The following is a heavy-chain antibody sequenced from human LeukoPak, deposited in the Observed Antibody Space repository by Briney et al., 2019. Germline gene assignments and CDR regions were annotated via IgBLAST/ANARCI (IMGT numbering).Heavy chain of an antibody. V-gene: IGHV4-61*01. J-gene: IGHJ4*02. CDR1: GGSISSGSYY. CDR2: IYGSGST. D-gene: IGHD3-10*01. Sequence: SETLSLTCTVSGGSISSGSYYWTWIRQPPGKGLECIGYIYGSGSTNYNPSLKSRVTISVDTSKNQFSLKLSSVTAADTAVYYCARGEFTMVRRETPDYFDYWGQGTLVTVSS. CDR3: ARGEFTMVRRETPDYFDY.